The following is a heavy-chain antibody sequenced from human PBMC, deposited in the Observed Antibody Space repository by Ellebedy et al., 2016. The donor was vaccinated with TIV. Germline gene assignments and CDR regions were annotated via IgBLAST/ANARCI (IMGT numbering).Heavy chain of an antibody. J-gene: IGHJ6*02. D-gene: IGHD2-2*01. Sequence: MPSETLSLTCNVSGGSISALTYHWGWVRQSPGKGLEWIGNSHYSGSTYYNPSLRSRVTISIDTSKSQFSLDLTSVTAADTAVYYCVLVAALRDRYYNYGVGVWGQGTTVTVSS. CDR2: SHYSGST. V-gene: IGHV4-39*07. CDR1: GGSISALTYH. CDR3: VLVAALRDRYYNYGVGV.